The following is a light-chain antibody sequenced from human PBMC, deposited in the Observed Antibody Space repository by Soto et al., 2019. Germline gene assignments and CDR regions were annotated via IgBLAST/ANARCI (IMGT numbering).Light chain of an antibody. Sequence: EIVMTQSPVTLSVSPGERATLSCRASQSVSSNVAWYQQKPGQAPRLLIYGASTRATDIPARFSGSGSGTEFTLTISSLLSEDFAVYHCQQYENWPLTFGGGTKVEIK. CDR3: QQYENWPLT. J-gene: IGKJ4*01. CDR1: QSVSSN. V-gene: IGKV3-15*01. CDR2: GAS.